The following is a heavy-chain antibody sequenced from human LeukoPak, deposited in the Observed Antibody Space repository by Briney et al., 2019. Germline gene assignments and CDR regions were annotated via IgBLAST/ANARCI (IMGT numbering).Heavy chain of an antibody. V-gene: IGHV3-23*01. CDR3: AKSRGFTYVYSSDY. J-gene: IGHJ4*02. CDR2: VSGSGGST. CDR1: GFTFSSYA. Sequence: GGSLRLSCAASGFTFSSYAMSWVRQAPGKGLEWVSGVSGSGGSTSYADSVKGRFTISRDNSKNTLYLQMDSLRAEDTAVHYCAKSRGFTYVYSSDYWGQGTLVTVSS. D-gene: IGHD5-18*01.